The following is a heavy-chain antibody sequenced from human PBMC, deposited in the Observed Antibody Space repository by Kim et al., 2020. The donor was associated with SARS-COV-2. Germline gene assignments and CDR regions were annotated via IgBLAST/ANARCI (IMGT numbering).Heavy chain of an antibody. Sequence: GGSLRLSCAASGFTFDDYAMHWVRQAPGKGLEWVSGISWNSGSIGYADSVKGRFTISRDNAKNSLSLQMNSLRAEDTALYYCAKEVDITVIVGIGSAFDNWGQRTLVTVSS. CDR2: ISWNSGSI. CDR3: AKEVDITVIVGIGSAFDN. V-gene: IGHV3-9*01. J-gene: IGHJ4*02. CDR1: GFTFDDYA. D-gene: IGHD3-22*01.